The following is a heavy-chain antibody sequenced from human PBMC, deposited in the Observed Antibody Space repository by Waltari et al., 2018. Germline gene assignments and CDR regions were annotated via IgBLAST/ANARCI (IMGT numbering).Heavy chain of an antibody. CDR1: GGSLGTYY. CDR3: ARWATYYDAFDS. Sequence: QVQLQESDPGLVKASGTLSLTCSVSGGSLGTYYWNWVRQPPGKGLEWIGSIYYSGTTKYNPSLNSRVTISVDTSKNQFSLSLSSVSAADTAVYYCARWATYYDAFDSWGQGALVTVSS. J-gene: IGHJ4*02. CDR2: IYYSGTT. D-gene: IGHD1-26*01. V-gene: IGHV4-59*01.